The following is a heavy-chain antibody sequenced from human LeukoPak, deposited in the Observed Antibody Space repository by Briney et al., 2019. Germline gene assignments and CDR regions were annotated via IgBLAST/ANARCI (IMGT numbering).Heavy chain of an antibody. J-gene: IGHJ6*03. V-gene: IGHV7-4-1*02. CDR3: ARAISSGWLYYYYYYYMDV. D-gene: IGHD6-19*01. CDR2: INTNTGNP. Sequence: GASVKVSCKASGGTFSSYAISWVRQAPGQGLEWMGWINTNTGNPTYAQGFTGRFVFSLDTSVSTAYLQISSLKAEDTAVYYCARAISSGWLYYYYYYYMDVWGKGTTVTVSS. CDR1: GGTFSSYA.